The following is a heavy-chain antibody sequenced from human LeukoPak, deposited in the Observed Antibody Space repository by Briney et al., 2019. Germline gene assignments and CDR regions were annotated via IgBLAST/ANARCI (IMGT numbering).Heavy chain of an antibody. D-gene: IGHD4-17*01. J-gene: IGHJ4*02. CDR1: GFTFSSYG. Sequence: GGSLRLSCAASGFTFSSYGMHWVRPAPGKGLEWVAVISYDGSNKYYADSVKGRFTISRDNSKNTLYLQMNSLRAEDTAGYYCAKGRNDYGDAALNYWGQGTLVTVSS. V-gene: IGHV3-30*18. CDR2: ISYDGSNK. CDR3: AKGRNDYGDAALNY.